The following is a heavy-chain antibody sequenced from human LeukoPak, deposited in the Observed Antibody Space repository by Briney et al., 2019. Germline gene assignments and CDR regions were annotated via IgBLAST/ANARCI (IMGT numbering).Heavy chain of an antibody. Sequence: PGGSLRLSCAASGFTFSSYWMTWVRQAPGKGLEWVANIKQDGSEKYYVDSVKGRFTISRDDSKNTVYLQMNSLRAEDTGVYYCARGRGSGSYPNRFDPWGQGTLVTVSS. CDR1: GFTFSSYW. CDR3: ARGRGSGSYPNRFDP. V-gene: IGHV3-7*02. J-gene: IGHJ5*02. D-gene: IGHD3-10*01. CDR2: IKQDGSEK.